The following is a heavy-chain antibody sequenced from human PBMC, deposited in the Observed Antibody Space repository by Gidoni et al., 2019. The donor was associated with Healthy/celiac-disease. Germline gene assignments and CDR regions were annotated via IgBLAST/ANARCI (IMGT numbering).Heavy chain of an antibody. V-gene: IGHV1-69*01. D-gene: IGHD2-15*01. CDR2: IIPIFGTA. J-gene: IGHJ3*02. CDR3: ARAFDIVVVVAATGAFDI. Sequence: QVQLVQSGAAVTKPGSSVKVSCKASGGTFSSYAISWVRQAPGQGLEWMGGIIPIFGTANYAQKFQGRVTITADESTSTAYMELSSLRSEDTAVYYCARAFDIVVVVAATGAFDIWGQGTMVTVSS. CDR1: GGTFSSYA.